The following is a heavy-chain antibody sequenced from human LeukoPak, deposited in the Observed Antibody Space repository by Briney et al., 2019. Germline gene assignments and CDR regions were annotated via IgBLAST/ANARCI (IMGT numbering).Heavy chain of an antibody. CDR1: GFTFSSYW. Sequence: GVLRLSCAASGFTFSSYWMSWVRQAPGKGLEWVANIKQDGSEKYYVDSVKGRFTISRDNAKNSLYLRMNSLRAEDTAVYYCARDSSGWYGYYYYGMDVWGQGTTVTVSS. CDR2: IKQDGSEK. V-gene: IGHV3-7*01. CDR3: ARDSSGWYGYYYYGMDV. J-gene: IGHJ6*02. D-gene: IGHD6-19*01.